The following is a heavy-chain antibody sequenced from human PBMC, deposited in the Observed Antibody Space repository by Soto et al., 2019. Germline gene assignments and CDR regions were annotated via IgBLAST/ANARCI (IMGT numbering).Heavy chain of an antibody. CDR2: ISYDGSNK. CDR3: ARDHRITIFGVVTPEYSYDFGMDV. Sequence: TGGSLRLSCAASGFTFSSYAMHSVRKAPGKGLEWVAVISYDGSNKYYEDSVKGRFTISRDNSKNTLYLQMNSLRAEDTAVYYYARDHRITIFGVVTPEYSYDFGMDVWGQGATVTVSS. V-gene: IGHV3-30-3*01. D-gene: IGHD3-3*01. J-gene: IGHJ6*02. CDR1: GFTFSSYA.